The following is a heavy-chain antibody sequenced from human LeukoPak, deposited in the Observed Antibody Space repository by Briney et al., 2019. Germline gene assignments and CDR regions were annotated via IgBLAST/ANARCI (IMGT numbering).Heavy chain of an antibody. V-gene: IGHV4-59*01. Sequence: TGGSLRLSCAASGFTFSSYAMSWVRQAPGKGLEWIGNIYYSGNTYYNPSLKSRVTISVDTSKNQFSLKLSSVTAADTAVYYCARETSQKGAHYMDVWGKGTTVTISS. CDR3: ARETSQKGAHYMDV. D-gene: IGHD3-16*01. J-gene: IGHJ6*03. CDR2: IYYSGNT. CDR1: GFTFSSYA.